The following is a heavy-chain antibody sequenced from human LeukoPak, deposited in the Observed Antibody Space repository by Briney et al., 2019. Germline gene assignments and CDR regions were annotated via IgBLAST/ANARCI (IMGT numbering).Heavy chain of an antibody. CDR1: GYTFSSYA. V-gene: IGHV1-69*04. CDR3: ARGRSAYYYYGMDV. J-gene: IGHJ6*02. CDR2: IIPILGIA. Sequence: SVKVSCKASGYTFSSYAISWVRQAPGQGLEWMGRIIPILGIANYAQKFQGRVTITADKSTSTAYMELSSLRSEDTAVYYCARGRSAYYYYGMDVWGQGTTVTVSS.